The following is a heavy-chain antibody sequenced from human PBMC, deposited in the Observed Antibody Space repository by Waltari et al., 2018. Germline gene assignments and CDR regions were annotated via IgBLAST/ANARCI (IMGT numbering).Heavy chain of an antibody. V-gene: IGHV4-4*07. J-gene: IGHJ5*02. CDR2: VYTSGST. CDR1: GGSISGYY. D-gene: IGHD1-26*01. Sequence: QVQLQESGPGLVKPSETLSLTCTVSGGSISGYYWNWIRQPAGKGLEWIGRVYTSGSTNYNPSLKSRVTMSVDTSKNQFSLKLSSVTAADTTVYFCAREIDRGPGRWFDPWVQGTLVTVSS. CDR3: AREIDRGPGRWFDP.